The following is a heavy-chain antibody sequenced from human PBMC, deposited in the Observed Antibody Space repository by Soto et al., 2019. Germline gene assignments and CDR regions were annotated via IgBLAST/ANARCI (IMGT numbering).Heavy chain of an antibody. CDR1: GYTFTSYG. Sequence: ASVKVSCKASGYTFTSYGISWVRQAPGQGLEWMGWISAYNGNTNYAQKLQGRVTMTTDTSTSTAHMELRSLRSDDTAVYYCARDRYCSGGSCYPYYYYYMDVWGKGTTVIVSS. V-gene: IGHV1-18*01. CDR3: ARDRYCSGGSCYPYYYYYMDV. CDR2: ISAYNGNT. J-gene: IGHJ6*03. D-gene: IGHD2-15*01.